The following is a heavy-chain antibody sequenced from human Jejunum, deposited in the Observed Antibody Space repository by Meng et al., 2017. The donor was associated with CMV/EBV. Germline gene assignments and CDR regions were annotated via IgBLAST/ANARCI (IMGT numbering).Heavy chain of an antibody. D-gene: IGHD4-11*01. CDR3: AREDDYRNYFDF. CDR2: MSYDGGNE. V-gene: IGHV3-30-3*01. J-gene: IGHJ4*02. CDR1: GLTFSNDV. Sequence: AAAGLTFSNDVLHWVRQAPGRVLECVAVMSYDGGNEYYAASVKGRFTISRDSSKNTLYLQMDSLRPEDTAVYYCAREDDYRNYFDFWGQGTLVTVSS.